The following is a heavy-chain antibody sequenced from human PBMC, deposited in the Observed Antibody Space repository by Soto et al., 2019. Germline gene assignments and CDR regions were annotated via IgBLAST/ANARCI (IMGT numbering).Heavy chain of an antibody. V-gene: IGHV4-61*01. CDR2: IYYSGST. CDR3: ARTFRITTSCTDHSMEG. J-gene: IGHJ6*01. Sequence: PSETLSLTCTVSVGSVSSGSYYWTWIRQPPGKGLEWIGYIYYSGSTNYNPSLKSRVTISLDTSNNQFSLRLSSVTAADTAVYYCARTFRITTSCTDHSMEGWGQGTTVTVSS. CDR1: VGSVSSGSYY. D-gene: IGHD2-2*01.